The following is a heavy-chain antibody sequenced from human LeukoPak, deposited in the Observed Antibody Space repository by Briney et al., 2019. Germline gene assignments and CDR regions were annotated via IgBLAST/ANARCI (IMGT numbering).Heavy chain of an antibody. Sequence: ASVKVSCKASGYTFTSYYMHWVRQAPGQGLEWMGIINPSGGSTSYAQRFQGRVTMTRDTSTSTVYMELSSLRSEDTAVYYCARGQRRLTIFGVPINWFDPWGQGTLVTVSS. CDR3: ARGQRRLTIFGVPINWFDP. J-gene: IGHJ5*02. CDR1: GYTFTSYY. CDR2: INPSGGST. V-gene: IGHV1-46*01. D-gene: IGHD3-3*01.